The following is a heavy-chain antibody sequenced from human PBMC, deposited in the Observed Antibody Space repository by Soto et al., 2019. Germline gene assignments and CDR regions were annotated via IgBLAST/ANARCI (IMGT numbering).Heavy chain of an antibody. CDR1: GFTFSSYW. V-gene: IGHV3-74*01. Sequence: GGSLRLSCAASGFTFSSYWMHWVRQAPGKGLVWVSRINSDGSSTSYADSVKGRFTISRDNAKNTLYLQMNSLRAEDTAVYYCATRKYCPSTTCFDYWGQGTQVTVSS. J-gene: IGHJ4*02. D-gene: IGHD2-2*01. CDR2: INSDGSST. CDR3: ATRKYCPSTTCFDY.